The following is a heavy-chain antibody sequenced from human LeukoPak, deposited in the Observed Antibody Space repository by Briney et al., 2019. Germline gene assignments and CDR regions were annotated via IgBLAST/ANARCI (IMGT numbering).Heavy chain of an antibody. CDR1: GGSISSGGYY. J-gene: IGHJ4*02. V-gene: IGHV4-30-2*01. Sequence: SETLSLTCTVSGGSISSGGYYWSWIRQPPGKGLEWIGYIYHSGSTYYNPSLKSRVTISVDRSKNQFSLKLSSVTAADTAVYYCARDYYDSSGGDYFDYWGQGTLVTVSS. CDR2: IYHSGST. D-gene: IGHD3-22*01. CDR3: ARDYYDSSGGDYFDY.